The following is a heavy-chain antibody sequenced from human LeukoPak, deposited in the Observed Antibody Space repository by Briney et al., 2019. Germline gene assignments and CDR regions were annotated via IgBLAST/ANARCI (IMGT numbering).Heavy chain of an antibody. J-gene: IGHJ6*02. D-gene: IGHD6-13*01. CDR2: VSFGGST. V-gene: IGHV4-4*09. CDR1: GGSINNYF. Sequence: PSETLSFTCIVSGGSINNYFWSWLRQPPGKGLEWLRDVSFGGSTNYNPSLTSRVSISADTSKNQFSLKLSSVTAADSAVYYCALYCRLSSNCGYYGMDVWGQGTTVTVSS. CDR3: ALYCRLSSNCGYYGMDV.